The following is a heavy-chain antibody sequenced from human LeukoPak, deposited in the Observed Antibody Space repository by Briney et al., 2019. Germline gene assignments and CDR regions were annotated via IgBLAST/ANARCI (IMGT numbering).Heavy chain of an antibody. V-gene: IGHV4-4*07. CDR2: IYTSGST. D-gene: IGHD3-22*01. CDR3: ARDRYYYDSTGYYVFDY. J-gene: IGHJ4*02. CDR1: GVSISSYY. Sequence: SETLSLTCTVSGVSISSYYWSWIRQPAGKGLEWIGRIYTSGSTNYNPSLKSRVTMSVDTSKNQFSLKLSSVTAADTAVYYCARDRYYYDSTGYYVFDYWGQGTLVTVSS.